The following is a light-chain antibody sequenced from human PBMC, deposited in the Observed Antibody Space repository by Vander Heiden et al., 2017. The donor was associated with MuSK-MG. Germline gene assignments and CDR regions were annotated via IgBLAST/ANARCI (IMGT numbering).Light chain of an antibody. J-gene: IGKJ3*01. CDR2: KAS. CDR3: QQYKSYSRT. V-gene: IGKV1-5*03. CDR1: QSISSW. Sequence: DIQMTQSPSTLSASVGDRVTITCRASQSISSWLAWYQQKPGKAPKLLIYKASSLESGVPSRFSGSGSGTEFTLTISSLQPDDFATYYCQQYKSYSRTFGPGTKVDIK.